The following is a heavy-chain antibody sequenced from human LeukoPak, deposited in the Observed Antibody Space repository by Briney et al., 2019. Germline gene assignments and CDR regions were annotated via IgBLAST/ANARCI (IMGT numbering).Heavy chain of an antibody. CDR3: ARGARIAAAGTRNWFGP. D-gene: IGHD6-13*01. J-gene: IGHJ5*02. CDR2: INPSGGST. CDR1: GYTFTSYY. V-gene: IGHV1-46*01. Sequence: ASVKVSCKASGYTFTSYYMHWVRQAPGQGLEWMGIINPSGGSTSYAQKFQGRVTMTRDTSTSTVYMELSSLRSEDTAVYYCARGARIAAAGTRNWFGPWGQGTLVTVSS.